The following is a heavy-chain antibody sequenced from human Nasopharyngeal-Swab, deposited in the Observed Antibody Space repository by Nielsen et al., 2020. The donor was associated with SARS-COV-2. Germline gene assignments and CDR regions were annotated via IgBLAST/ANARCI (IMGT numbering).Heavy chain of an antibody. CDR1: GGSISSYY. D-gene: IGHD2-2*01. CDR3: ARESAVSAHRRWFDP. J-gene: IGHJ5*02. Sequence: SETLSLTCTVSGGSISSYYWSWIRQPAGKGLEWIGRIYTSGSTNYNPSLKSRVTMSVDTSKSQFSLKVSSVTAADTAVYYCARESAVSAHRRWFDPWGQGTLVTVSS. V-gene: IGHV4-4*07. CDR2: IYTSGST.